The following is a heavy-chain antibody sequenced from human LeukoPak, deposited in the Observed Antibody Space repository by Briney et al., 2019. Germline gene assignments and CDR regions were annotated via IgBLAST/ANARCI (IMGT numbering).Heavy chain of an antibody. Sequence: SETLSLTCTVSDGSISSYYWSWIRQPPGKGLEWIGYIYYSESTNYNPSLKSRVTISVDTSKNQFSLKLSSVAAADTAVYYCARALGYCSSTSCYRVGYYYYMDVWGKGTTVTVSS. J-gene: IGHJ6*03. V-gene: IGHV4-59*01. CDR2: IYYSEST. CDR3: ARALGYCSSTSCYRVGYYYYMDV. CDR1: DGSISSYY. D-gene: IGHD2-2*02.